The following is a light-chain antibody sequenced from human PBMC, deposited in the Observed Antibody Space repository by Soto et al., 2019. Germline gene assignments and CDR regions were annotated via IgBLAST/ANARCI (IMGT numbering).Light chain of an antibody. CDR3: QQYGSSPFT. Sequence: EIVLTQSPGTLSLPPGERATLSCRASQSISSSNLAWYQQKPGQAPRLLIYGASSRATGIPDRFSGSGSGTDFTLTISRLEPEDFAVYYCQQYGSSPFTFGPGTKVDIK. J-gene: IGKJ3*01. CDR2: GAS. CDR1: QSISSSN. V-gene: IGKV3-20*01.